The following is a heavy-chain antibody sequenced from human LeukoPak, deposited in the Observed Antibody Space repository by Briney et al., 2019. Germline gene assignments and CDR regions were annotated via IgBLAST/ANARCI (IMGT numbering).Heavy chain of an antibody. CDR1: GFSFSVYW. D-gene: IGHD3-10*01. V-gene: IGHV3-7*01. CDR2: IKQDGSVK. Sequence: GGSLRLSCAASGFSFSVYWMSWVRQTPGKGLQWVANIKQDGSVKNYVDSVRGRFTISRDNAKNSLFLQMNGLRAEDTAIYYCARDEGVPTNWRFDYWGQGTLVTVSS. J-gene: IGHJ4*02. CDR3: ARDEGVPTNWRFDY.